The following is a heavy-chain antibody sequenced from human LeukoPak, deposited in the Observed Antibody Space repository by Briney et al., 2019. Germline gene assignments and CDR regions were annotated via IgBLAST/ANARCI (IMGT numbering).Heavy chain of an antibody. CDR2: ITTSGGST. CDR3: VCYDNAAEYFHY. V-gene: IGHV3-23*01. CDR1: GFTFSSYA. Sequence: GGSLTLSCAASGFTFSSYAMSWVRQARGKGLEWVSYITTSGGSTSYADSVRGRFPVSRHNSKYTLYLQMNSLRAEDTALYYCVCYDNAAEYFHYWGQGTLVTVSS. J-gene: IGHJ1*01. D-gene: IGHD3-22*01.